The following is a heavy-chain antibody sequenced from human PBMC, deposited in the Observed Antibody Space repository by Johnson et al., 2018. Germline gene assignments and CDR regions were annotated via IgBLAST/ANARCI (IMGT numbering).Heavy chain of an antibody. V-gene: IGHV5-51*01. CDR1: W. D-gene: IGHD5-24*01. CDR2: IYPGDSDT. J-gene: IGHJ3*02. Sequence: WIGWVRQMPGKGLEWMGIIYPGDSDTRYSPSFQGQVTISADKSISTAYLQWSSLKASDTAMYYCASLIEMATISSAFDIWGQGTMVTVSS. CDR3: ASLIEMATISSAFDI.